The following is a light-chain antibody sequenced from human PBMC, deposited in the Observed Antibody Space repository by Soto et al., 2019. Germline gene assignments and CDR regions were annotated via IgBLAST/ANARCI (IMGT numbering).Light chain of an antibody. Sequence: QAVVTQEPSVTVSPGGTVTLTCGSSTGDVTNGSWPYWFQQRPGQVPRTLIHDTSNKNSWTPARFSGSGLGGKADLTLSVAQPEDEAAYYCLTCYDGVAVFGGGTQLTVL. CDR1: TGDVTNGSW. CDR3: LTCYDGVAV. J-gene: IGLJ7*01. V-gene: IGLV7-46*01. CDR2: DTS.